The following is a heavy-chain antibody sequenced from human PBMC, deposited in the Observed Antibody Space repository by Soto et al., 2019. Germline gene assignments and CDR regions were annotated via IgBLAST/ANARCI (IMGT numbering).Heavy chain of an antibody. Sequence: GGSLRLSCAASGFTFSSYGTHWVRQAPGKGLEWVAVISYDGSNKYYADSVKGRFTISRDNSKNTLYLQMNSLRAEDTAVYYCAKADVDTAMPRLIDIKTNEFDYWGQGTLVTVSS. CDR2: ISYDGSNK. CDR1: GFTFSSYG. CDR3: AKADVDTAMPRLIDIKTNEFDY. V-gene: IGHV3-30*18. J-gene: IGHJ4*02. D-gene: IGHD5-18*01.